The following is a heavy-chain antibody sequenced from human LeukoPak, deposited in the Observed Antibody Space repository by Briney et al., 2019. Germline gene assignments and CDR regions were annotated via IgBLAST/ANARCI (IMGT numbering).Heavy chain of an antibody. CDR2: IRNKANSYTT. CDR3: ARERFLERLYPYYYYMDV. J-gene: IGHJ6*03. Sequence: GGSLRLSCAASGFTFSDHYMDWVRQAPGKGLEWVGRIRNKANSYTTEYAASVKGRFTISRDDSKNSLYLQMNSLKTEDTAVYYCARERFLERLYPYYYYMDVWGKGTTVTVSS. D-gene: IGHD3-3*01. CDR1: GFTFSDHY. V-gene: IGHV3-72*01.